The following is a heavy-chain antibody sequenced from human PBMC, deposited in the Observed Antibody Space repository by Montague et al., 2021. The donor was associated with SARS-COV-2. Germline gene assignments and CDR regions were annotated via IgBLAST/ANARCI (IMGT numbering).Heavy chain of an antibody. J-gene: IGHJ6*03. CDR2: INHGGST. CDR1: GGSFSTYS. CDR3: ARLGDGVVPSPILGVGPYYSYYYMDV. D-gene: IGHD3-10*01. Sequence: SETLSLTCAVHGGSFSTYSWNWIRQPPGKGLEWIGEINHGGSTNYNPSLKSRVTISADTSKNQFSLKLTSVAAADMAVYYCARLGDGVVPSPILGVGPYYSYYYMDVWGKGTTVTVSS. V-gene: IGHV4-34*01.